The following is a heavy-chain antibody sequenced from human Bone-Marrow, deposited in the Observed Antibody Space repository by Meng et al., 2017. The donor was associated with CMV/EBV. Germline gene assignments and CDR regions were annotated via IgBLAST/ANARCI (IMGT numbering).Heavy chain of an antibody. CDR1: GNTFTSYD. J-gene: IGHJ4*02. CDR3: ATGVADFEY. D-gene: IGHD6-19*01. V-gene: IGHV1-8*01. CDR2: MNPNSGNT. Sequence: QVQLGQSGAEVKKPGASVQVSCKASGNTFTSYDINSVRQAAGQGLEWMGWMNPNSGNTDYAQKFQGRVTMTRNISKSTAYMDLSSLRSEDTAVYYCATGVADFEYWGQGTLVTVSS.